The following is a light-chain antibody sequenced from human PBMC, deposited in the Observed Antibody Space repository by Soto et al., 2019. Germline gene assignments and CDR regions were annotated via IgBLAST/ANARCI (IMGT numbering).Light chain of an antibody. J-gene: IGKJ3*01. CDR1: QSVSRN. Sequence: EIVMTQSPATLSVSPGERATLSCRASQSVSRNLAWYKQKPGQAPRLLIYGASPRAPGIPARFSGSGSGTEGTHTSIILQSEEWAVNYCQQDNNRPPFTFGPGTKVDIK. CDR3: QQDNNRPPFT. V-gene: IGKV3-15*01. CDR2: GAS.